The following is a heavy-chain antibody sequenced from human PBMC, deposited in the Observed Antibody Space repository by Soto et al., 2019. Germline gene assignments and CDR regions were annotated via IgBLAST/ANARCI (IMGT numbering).Heavy chain of an antibody. CDR1: GFTFSSYA. J-gene: IGHJ4*02. V-gene: IGHV3-23*01. CDR2: ISGSGGST. D-gene: IGHD2-21*02. CDR3: AKDQRNCGGDCYIYFDY. Sequence: GSLRLSCAASGFTFSSYAMSWVRQAPGKGLEWVSAISGSGGSTYYADSVKGRFTISRDNSKNTLYLQMNSLRAEDTAVYYCAKDQRNCGGDCYIYFDYWGQGTLVTVSS.